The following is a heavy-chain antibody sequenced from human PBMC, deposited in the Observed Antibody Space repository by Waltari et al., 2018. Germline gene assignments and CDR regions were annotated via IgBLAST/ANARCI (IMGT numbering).Heavy chain of an antibody. CDR1: GFSLTSGMG. D-gene: IGHD3-16*01. Sequence: QIALQESGPTLLRPTQTLTLTCSFSGFSLTSGMGVVWVRQPPEKALEWLALIYWNGDKRYSPSLRSRLTITSDTSKNQVVLTMTDVDPVDTSTYYCKQLGGVWGQGILVTVSS. V-gene: IGHV2-5*01. CDR3: KQLGGV. CDR2: IYWNGDK. J-gene: IGHJ4*02.